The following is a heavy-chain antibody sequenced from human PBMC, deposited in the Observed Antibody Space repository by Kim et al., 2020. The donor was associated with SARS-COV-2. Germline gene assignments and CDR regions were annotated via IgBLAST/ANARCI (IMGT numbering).Heavy chain of an antibody. D-gene: IGHD2-15*01. Sequence: GRSLRLSCAASGFTFDDYAMHWVRQAPGKGLEWIYFISGDGDSTYFADSVKGRFTVSRNNSKNSLYLQMTSLRPEDTAVYYCAKDLGCSDGPCYPHLHHWGRGTLVIVSP. CDR1: GFTFDDYA. V-gene: IGHV3-43*02. CDR2: ISGDGDST. J-gene: IGHJ1*01. CDR3: AKDLGCSDGPCYPHLHH.